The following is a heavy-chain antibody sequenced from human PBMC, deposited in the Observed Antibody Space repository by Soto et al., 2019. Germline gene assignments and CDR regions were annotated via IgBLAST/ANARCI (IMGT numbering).Heavy chain of an antibody. CDR2: IYWNDDK. CDR3: AHRPSGWYLFDY. J-gene: IGHJ4*02. D-gene: IGHD6-19*01. V-gene: IGHV2-5*01. Sequence: QITLKASGPTLVRPTQTLTLTCTFSGFSLSTSGLGVGWIRQPPGKALEWLALIYWNDDKRYSPSLKARLTITKDTSNNQVVLTMTNMDPVDTATYYCAHRPSGWYLFDYWGQGTLVTVSS. CDR1: GFSLSTSGLG.